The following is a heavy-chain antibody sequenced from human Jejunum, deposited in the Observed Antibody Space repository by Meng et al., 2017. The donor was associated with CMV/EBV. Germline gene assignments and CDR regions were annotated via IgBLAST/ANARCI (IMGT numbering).Heavy chain of an antibody. V-gene: IGHV4-4*07. CDR2: IYSNGAT. Sequence: QVQLQESGPGLVQPSETLSLTCTVSGGSISDYYWSWIRQPAGKGLEWIGRIYSNGATNYNPSLKSRVTMSVDTSKNQFSLKLSSVTAADTAVYFCARDMHREVVIQDYWGQRTLVTVSS. CDR3: ARDMHREVVIQDY. J-gene: IGHJ4*02. CDR1: GGSISDYY. D-gene: IGHD3-10*01.